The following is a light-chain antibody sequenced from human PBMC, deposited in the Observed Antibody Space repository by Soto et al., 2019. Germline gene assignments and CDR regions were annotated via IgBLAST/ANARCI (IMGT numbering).Light chain of an antibody. CDR2: ENN. Sequence: QSVLTQPPSVFAAPGQKVTISCSGGSSNIGNNYVSWYQQLPGTAPKLLIYENNKRPSGIPDRFSGSKSGTSATLGITGLQTGDEADYYCGTWDSSLSAYVFGTGTKVTVL. CDR1: SSNIGNNY. J-gene: IGLJ1*01. V-gene: IGLV1-51*02. CDR3: GTWDSSLSAYV.